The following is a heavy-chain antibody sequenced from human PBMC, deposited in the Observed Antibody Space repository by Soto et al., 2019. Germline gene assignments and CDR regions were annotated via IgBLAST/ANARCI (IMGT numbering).Heavy chain of an antibody. V-gene: IGHV3-23*01. CDR3: AKGKSHTLFGVDTLFDY. CDR1: RFTFNSYA. CDR2: ISGNGGTT. D-gene: IGHD3-3*01. Sequence: LRLSCAASRFTFNSYAMSWVRQAPGKGLEWVSLISGNGGTTNYADSVKGRFTVSRDNSKKTLYLQMDSLRAEDTAVYYCAKGKSHTLFGVDTLFDYWGQGTLVTVSS. J-gene: IGHJ4*02.